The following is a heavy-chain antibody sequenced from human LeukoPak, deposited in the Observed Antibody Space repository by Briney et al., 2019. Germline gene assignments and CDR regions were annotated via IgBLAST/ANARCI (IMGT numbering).Heavy chain of an antibody. Sequence: GESLKISCKGSGYSFTSSWIGWVRQMPGKGLEWMGIIYPGDSDTRYSPSFQGQVTISADKSTSTAYLQWSSLKASDTAMYYCARLRIAARPNWFDPWGQGTLVTVSS. CDR2: IYPGDSDT. CDR3: ARLRIAARPNWFDP. J-gene: IGHJ5*02. V-gene: IGHV5-51*01. D-gene: IGHD6-6*01. CDR1: GYSFTSSW.